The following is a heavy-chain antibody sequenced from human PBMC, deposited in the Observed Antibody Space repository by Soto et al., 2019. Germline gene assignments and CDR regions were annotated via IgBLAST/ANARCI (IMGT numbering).Heavy chain of an antibody. V-gene: IGHV1-3*01. D-gene: IGHD3-10*01. J-gene: IGHJ6*04. CDR2: INVGNGNT. CDR3: ARNYHGLGV. CDR1: GYTFTIYE. Sequence: QAQLVQSGAEVKKPGASVKVSCKASGYTFTIYEIYWVRQAPGQQLEWMGWINVGNGNTKYSQKFQGRVTITSNTSASTANMERSGLTFEDTAVYYCARNYHGLGVWGKGTTVTVSS.